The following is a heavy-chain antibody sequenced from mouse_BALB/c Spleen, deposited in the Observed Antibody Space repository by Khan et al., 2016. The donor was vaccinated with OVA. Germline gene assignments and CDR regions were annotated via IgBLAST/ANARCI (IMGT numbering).Heavy chain of an antibody. CDR2: VSPGSGNP. Sequence: DLVKPGASVKLSCKASGYTFTSYWINWIKQRPGQGLEWIGRVSPGSGNPYYNEMFKGKAAVTVDKSSSTAYIQLNSLSSEDSAVYFCTRSNCYGNSLYAMDYWGQGTSVTVSS. CDR1: GYTFTSYW. J-gene: IGHJ4*01. V-gene: IGHV1S41*01. CDR3: TRSNCYGNSLYAMDY. D-gene: IGHD1-1*01.